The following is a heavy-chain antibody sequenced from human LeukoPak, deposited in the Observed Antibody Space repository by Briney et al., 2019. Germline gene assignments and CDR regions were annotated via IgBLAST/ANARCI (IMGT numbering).Heavy chain of an antibody. V-gene: IGHV4-34*01. J-gene: IGHJ5*02. CDR1: GGSFSGYY. CDR3: ARDGAYGSGTYYNVRRNWFDP. CDR2: INHSGST. Sequence: SETLSLTCAVYGGSFSGYYWSWIRQPPGKGLEWIGEINHSGSTNYNPSLKSRVLISVATSKTHFSLKLRSVTAADTAVYYCARDGAYGSGTYYNVRRNWFDPWGQGTLVTVSS. D-gene: IGHD3-10*01.